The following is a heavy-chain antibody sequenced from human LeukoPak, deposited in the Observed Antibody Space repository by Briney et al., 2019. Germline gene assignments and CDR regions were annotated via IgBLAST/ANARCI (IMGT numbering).Heavy chain of an antibody. CDR1: GYTFTSYD. Sequence: ASVKVSCKASGYTFTSYDINWVRQATGRGLEWMGWMNPNSGNTGYAQKFQGRIIVSRNTSISTAYMELSSLTSEDTAIYYCARIAAAGNRRLNYWGQGTLVTVAS. D-gene: IGHD6-13*01. J-gene: IGHJ4*02. CDR2: MNPNSGNT. V-gene: IGHV1-8*01. CDR3: ARIAAAGNRRLNY.